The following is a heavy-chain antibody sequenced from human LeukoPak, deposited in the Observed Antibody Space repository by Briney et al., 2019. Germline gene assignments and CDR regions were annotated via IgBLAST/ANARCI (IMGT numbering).Heavy chain of an antibody. CDR1: GGSISSGGFF. V-gene: IGHV4-31*03. D-gene: IGHD2-15*01. J-gene: IGHJ4*02. CDR2: IHYSGDT. CDR3: TRGFHCSGGICYNY. Sequence: SETLSLTCTVSGGSISSGGFFWSWIRQHPVKGLEWIGYIHYSGDTSYSPSLKSRISISVDTSKTKFSLNVSSVTAADTALYYCTRGFHCSGGICYNYWGQGTLVTVSS.